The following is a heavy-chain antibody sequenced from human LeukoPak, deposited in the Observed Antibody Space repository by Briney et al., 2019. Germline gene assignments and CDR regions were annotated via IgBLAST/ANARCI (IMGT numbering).Heavy chain of an antibody. CDR1: GGSISSYY. Sequence: PSETLSLTCTFSGGSISSYYWSWIRQPAGKGLEWIGRIHTSGSTNYNPSLKSRVTMSVGTSKNQFSLKLSSVTAVDTAVYYCARDRYYYGSGSYPYMDVWGKGTTVTISS. J-gene: IGHJ6*03. CDR3: ARDRYYYGSGSYPYMDV. CDR2: IHTSGST. D-gene: IGHD3-10*01. V-gene: IGHV4-4*07.